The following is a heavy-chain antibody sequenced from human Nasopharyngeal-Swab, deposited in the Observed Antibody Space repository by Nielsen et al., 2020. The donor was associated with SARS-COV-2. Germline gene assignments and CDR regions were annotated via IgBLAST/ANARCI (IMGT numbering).Heavy chain of an antibody. CDR3: ARNYHYYGMDV. CDR1: GGSLSGYY. J-gene: IGHJ6*02. D-gene: IGHD1-7*01. V-gene: IGHV4-34*01. CDR2: INQSEST. Sequence: SETLSLTCAVYGGSLSGYYWSWIRQPPGKGLEWIGEINQSESTNHNPSLKSRVTISVDKSKNQFSLKLSSVTAADTAVYYCARNYHYYGMDVWGQGTTVTVSS.